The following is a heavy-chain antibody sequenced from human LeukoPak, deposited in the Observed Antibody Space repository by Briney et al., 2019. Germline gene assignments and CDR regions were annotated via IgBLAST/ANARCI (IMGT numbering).Heavy chain of an antibody. CDR3: AKVGYYGSGSQRWYFDY. CDR1: GFTFDDYA. V-gene: IGHV3-9*01. D-gene: IGHD3-10*01. CDR2: VSWNSGSI. J-gene: IGHJ4*02. Sequence: GGSLRLSCAASGFTFDDYAMHWVRQAPGEGLEWVSGVSWNSGSIGYADSVKGRFTISRDNAKNSLYLQMNSLRAEDTALYYCAKVGYYGSGSQRWYFDYWGQGTLVTVSS.